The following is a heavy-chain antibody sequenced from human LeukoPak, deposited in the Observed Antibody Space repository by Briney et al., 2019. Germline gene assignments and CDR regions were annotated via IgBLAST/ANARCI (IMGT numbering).Heavy chain of an antibody. CDR2: IYYSGST. J-gene: IGHJ4*02. V-gene: IGHV4-39*01. D-gene: IGHD5-18*01. CDR1: GGSISSSSYY. CDR3: ARFGDTAMAYYVDY. Sequence: SETLSLTCTVSGGSISSSSYYWGWIRQPPGKGLEWIGSIYYSGSTYYNPSLRSRATISVDTSKNQFSLKLSSVTAADTAVYYCARFGDTAMAYYVDYWGQGTLVTVSS.